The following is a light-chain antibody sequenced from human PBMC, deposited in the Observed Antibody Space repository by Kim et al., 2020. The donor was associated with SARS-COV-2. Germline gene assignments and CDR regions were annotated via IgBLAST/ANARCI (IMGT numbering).Light chain of an antibody. CDR2: STN. CDR3: VLYMGSGIWV. V-gene: IGLV8-61*01. CDR1: SGSVATSYY. Sequence: QTVVTQEPSFSVSPGGTVTLTCGLSSGSVATSYYPSWYQQTPGQAPRTLIYSTNTRSPGVPDRFSGSILGNKAALTITGAQADDESDYYSVLYMGSGIWVFGGGTQLTVL. J-gene: IGLJ3*02.